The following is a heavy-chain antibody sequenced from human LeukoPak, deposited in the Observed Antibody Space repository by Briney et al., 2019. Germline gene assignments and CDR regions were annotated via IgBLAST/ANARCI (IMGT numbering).Heavy chain of an antibody. J-gene: IGHJ4*02. Sequence: SETLSLTCAVYGGSFSGYYWSWIRRPPGKGLEWIGYIYYSGSTNYNPSLKSRVTISIDTSKNQFSLKLSSVTAADTAVYYCARRDYGSKVDYWGQGTLVTVSS. CDR3: ARRDYGSKVDY. CDR2: IYYSGST. V-gene: IGHV4-59*08. CDR1: GGSFSGYY. D-gene: IGHD4-17*01.